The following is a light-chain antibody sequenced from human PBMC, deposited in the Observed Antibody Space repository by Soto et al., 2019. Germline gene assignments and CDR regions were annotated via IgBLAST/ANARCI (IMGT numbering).Light chain of an antibody. J-gene: IGKJ4*01. V-gene: IGKV3-15*01. CDR1: QTVYSN. CDR2: STS. CDR3: QQYNTWPLT. Sequence: ETVMMQSPVTLSASPGERATLSCWASQTVYSNLAWYQQRPGQAPRLLIYSTSTRATGIPASFSGSGSGTEFTLTISSLQSEDFAVYYCQQYNTWPLTFGGGTKVEIK.